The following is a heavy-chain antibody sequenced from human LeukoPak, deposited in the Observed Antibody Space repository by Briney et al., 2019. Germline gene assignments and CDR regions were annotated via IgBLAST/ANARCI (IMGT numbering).Heavy chain of an antibody. CDR2: IYWDDDK. CDR3: AHWTRHDGYCSGGSCYGLDY. CDR1: GFSLSTSGVG. Sequence: GPTLVKPTQTLTLTCTFSGFSLSTSGVGVGWIRQSPGKALEWLAIIYWDDDKRYSPSLNSRLAITRDTSKNQVVLTMTNMDPVDTATYYCAHWTRHDGYCSGGSCYGLDYWGQGTLVTVSS. J-gene: IGHJ4*02. D-gene: IGHD2-15*01. V-gene: IGHV2-5*02.